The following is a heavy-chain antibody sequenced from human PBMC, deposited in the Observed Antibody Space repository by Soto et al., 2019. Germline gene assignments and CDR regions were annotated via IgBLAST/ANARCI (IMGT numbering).Heavy chain of an antibody. J-gene: IGHJ6*02. CDR2: MNPNSGNT. D-gene: IGHD2-2*01. Sequence: QVQLVQSGAEVKKPGASVKVSCKASGYTFTSYDINWVRQATGQGLEWMGWMNPNSGNTGYAQKFQGRVTMTRNTSISTAYMELRSLRSEDTAVYYCARDEDIVVDSGMDVWGQGTTVTVSS. CDR1: GYTFTSYD. V-gene: IGHV1-8*01. CDR3: ARDEDIVVDSGMDV.